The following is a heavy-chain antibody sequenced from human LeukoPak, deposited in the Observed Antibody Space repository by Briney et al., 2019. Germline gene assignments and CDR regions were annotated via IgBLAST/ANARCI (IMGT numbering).Heavy chain of an antibody. J-gene: IGHJ4*02. D-gene: IGHD3-22*01. Sequence: ASVKVSCTASGYTFTSYYMHWVRQAPGQGLEWMGIINPSGGSTSYAQKFQGRVTMTRDTSTSTVYMELSSLRSEDTAVYYCARDVAYYYDSSGYSFDYWGQGTLVTVSS. CDR1: GYTFTSYY. CDR3: ARDVAYYYDSSGYSFDY. CDR2: INPSGGST. V-gene: IGHV1-46*01.